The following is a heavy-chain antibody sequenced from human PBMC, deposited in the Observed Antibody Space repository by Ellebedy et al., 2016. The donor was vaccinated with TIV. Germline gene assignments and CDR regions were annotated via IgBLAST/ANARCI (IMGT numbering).Heavy chain of an antibody. D-gene: IGHD1-1*01. Sequence: GESLKISCAASGFRFSTHGMHWVRQAPGKGLEWVAVISSNGQTTYYADSVKGRFTISRDNSKDTLDLQMNSLRPEDTAVYYCTKEGEEAGRPAYLSYDHWGQGTLVTVSS. CDR3: TKEGEEAGRPAYLSYDH. J-gene: IGHJ4*02. CDR2: ISSNGQTT. CDR1: GFRFSTHG. V-gene: IGHV3-30*18.